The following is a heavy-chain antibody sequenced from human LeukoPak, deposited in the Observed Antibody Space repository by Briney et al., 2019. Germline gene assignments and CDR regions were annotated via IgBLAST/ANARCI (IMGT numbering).Heavy chain of an antibody. CDR3: AREGQITFGGVIVMAPFFDY. CDR1: GFTFSSYA. CDR2: ISYDGSNK. Sequence: GGSLRLSCAASGFTFSSYAMHWVRQAPGKGLEWVAVISYDGSNKYYADSVKGRFTISRDNSKSTLYLQMNSLRAEDTAVYYCAREGQITFGGVIVMAPFFDYWGQGTLVTVSS. V-gene: IGHV3-30*04. D-gene: IGHD3-16*02. J-gene: IGHJ4*02.